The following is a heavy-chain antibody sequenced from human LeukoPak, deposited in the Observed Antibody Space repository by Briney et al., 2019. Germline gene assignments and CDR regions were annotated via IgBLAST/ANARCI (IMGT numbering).Heavy chain of an antibody. CDR1: GFTFTSYA. CDR2: ISGSGGST. CDR3: AATPGYYYYYMDV. J-gene: IGHJ6*03. Sequence: GGSLRLSGAASGFTFTSYAMSWFGQPPGKGLKWVSAISGSGGSTYYADSVKGRFTISRDNSKNTLYLQMNSLRAEDTAVYYCAATPGYYYYYMDVWGKGTTVTVSS. V-gene: IGHV3-23*01.